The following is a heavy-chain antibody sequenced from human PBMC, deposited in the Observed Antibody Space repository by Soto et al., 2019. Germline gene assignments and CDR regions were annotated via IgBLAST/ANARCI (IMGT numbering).Heavy chain of an antibody. CDR1: GYTFTSYG. J-gene: IGHJ6*02. Sequence: ASVKVSCKASGYTFTSYGISWVRQAPGQGLEWMGWISAYNGNTNYAQKLQGRVTMTTDTSTSTAYMELRSLRSDDTAVYYCARDGMGTLRYFDWLGWGMNVWGQGTTVTVSS. CDR3: ARDGMGTLRYFDWLGWGMNV. D-gene: IGHD3-9*01. V-gene: IGHV1-18*04. CDR2: ISAYNGNT.